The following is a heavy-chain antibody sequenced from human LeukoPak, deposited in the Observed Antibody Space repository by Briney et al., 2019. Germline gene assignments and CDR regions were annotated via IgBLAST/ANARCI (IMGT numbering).Heavy chain of an antibody. J-gene: IGHJ5*02. CDR2: INHSGST. Sequence: PSETLSLTCAVYGGSFSGYYWSWIRQPPGKGLEWIGEINHSGSTNYNPSLKSRVTISVDTSKNQFSLKLSSVTAADTAVYYCARGLGPRNLGISRVNHNWFDPWGQGTLVTVSS. V-gene: IGHV4-34*01. CDR3: ARGLGPRNLGISRVNHNWFDP. D-gene: IGHD7-27*01. CDR1: GGSFSGYY.